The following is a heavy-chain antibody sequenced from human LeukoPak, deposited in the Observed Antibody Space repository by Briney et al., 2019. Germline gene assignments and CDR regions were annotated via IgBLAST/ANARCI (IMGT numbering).Heavy chain of an antibody. CDR3: ARGGSGEGY. J-gene: IGHJ4*02. V-gene: IGHV4-31*03. CDR2: INYSGNT. CDR1: GGSISSGAHY. D-gene: IGHD3-10*01. Sequence: SEALSLTCTVSGGSISSGAHYWNWIRQHPGKGLEWIGYINYSGNTYYNPSLKSRVTISADTSKNQFSLKLSSVTAADTAVYYCARGGSGEGYWGQGTLVTVSS.